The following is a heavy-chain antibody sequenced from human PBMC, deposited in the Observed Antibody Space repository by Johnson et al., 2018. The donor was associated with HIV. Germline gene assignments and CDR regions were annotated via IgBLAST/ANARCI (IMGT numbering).Heavy chain of an antibody. D-gene: IGHD1-14*01. CDR2: IYSGGTT. CDR3: AKDRVGIYGEPWDI. Sequence: VQLVESGGGLIQPGGSLRLSCAASGFTVSTNYMSWVRQAPGKGLECVSIIYSGGTTHYADSVKGRFTISRDNSKSTLYLQMNSLRAEDTAVYYCAKDRVGIYGEPWDIWGQGTMVTVSS. V-gene: IGHV3-53*01. CDR1: GFTVSTNY. J-gene: IGHJ3*02.